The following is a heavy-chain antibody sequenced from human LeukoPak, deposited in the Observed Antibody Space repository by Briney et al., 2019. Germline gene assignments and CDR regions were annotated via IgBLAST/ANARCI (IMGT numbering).Heavy chain of an antibody. CDR2: MSRGGITI. V-gene: IGHV3-48*03. J-gene: IGHJ4*02. Sequence: SGGSLRLSCAASGCNFSNYEMNWIRQAPGRGLEWISAMSRGGITIYYADSVKGRFTISRDDARNSVFLQMTSLRPDDTAIYYCAKERSEDPGGEEVFGAAPYDYWGQGALVIVSS. D-gene: IGHD3-3*01. CDR3: AKERSEDPGGEEVFGAAPYDY. CDR1: GCNFSNYE.